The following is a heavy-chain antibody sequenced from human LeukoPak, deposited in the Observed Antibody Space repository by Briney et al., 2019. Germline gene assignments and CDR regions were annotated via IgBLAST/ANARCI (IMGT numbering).Heavy chain of an antibody. CDR2: INQDGSEA. D-gene: IGHD6-13*01. J-gene: IGHJ3*02. V-gene: IGHV3-7*02. CDR3: ARAQPTSSWTGFNI. Sequence: PGGSLRLSCVGSGFTFSNHWMTWMRQAPGTGLEWLANINQDGSEAYYVDSVEGRFTISRDNSKDALYLQMDSLGAEDTAVYYCARAQPTSSWTGFNIWGQGTMVTVSS. CDR1: GFTFSNHW.